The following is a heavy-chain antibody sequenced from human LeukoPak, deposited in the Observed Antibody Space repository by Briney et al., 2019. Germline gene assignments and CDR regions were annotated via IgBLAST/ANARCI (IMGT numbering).Heavy chain of an antibody. CDR3: AKSQLRYCSGGSCFDAFDI. J-gene: IGHJ3*02. V-gene: IGHV3-23*01. Sequence: GGSLSLSCAASGFTFSSYAMSWIRQPPGKGLEWVPAISHSGGTTYYADPVKGLFTISRDNSKNTLYLQMHSLRAEDTALYYCAKSQLRYCSGGSCFDAFDIWGQGTMVTVSS. CDR1: GFTFSSYA. CDR2: ISHSGGTT. D-gene: IGHD2-15*01.